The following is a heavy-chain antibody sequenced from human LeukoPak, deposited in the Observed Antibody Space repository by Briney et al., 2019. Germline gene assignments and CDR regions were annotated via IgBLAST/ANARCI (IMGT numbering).Heavy chain of an antibody. CDR1: GGSITSYY. J-gene: IGHJ4*02. CDR2: IYYSGST. Sequence: PSETLSLTCTVSGGSITSYYWSWIRQSPGKGLEWIGYIYYSGSTNYNPSLKSRVTISVGTSKNQFSLKLSSVTAADTAVYYCARHSNGDYDRYFDYWGQGTLVTVSS. CDR3: ARHSNGDYDRYFDY. D-gene: IGHD4-17*01. V-gene: IGHV4-59*08.